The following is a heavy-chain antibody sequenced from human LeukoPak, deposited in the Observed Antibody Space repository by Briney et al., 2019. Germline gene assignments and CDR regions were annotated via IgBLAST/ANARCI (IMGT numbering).Heavy chain of an antibody. D-gene: IGHD5-18*01. CDR2: ITTTSSYI. Sequence: PGGSLRLPCAASGFTFSNYNMNWVRQAPGQGLEWVSSITTTSSYIYYADSVKGRFTISRDNAVSSLYLQMNSLRAEDTAVYYCAKDPASVDTAMGEPTYYFDYWGQGTLVTVSS. CDR1: GFTFSNYN. V-gene: IGHV3-21*04. J-gene: IGHJ4*02. CDR3: AKDPASVDTAMGEPTYYFDY.